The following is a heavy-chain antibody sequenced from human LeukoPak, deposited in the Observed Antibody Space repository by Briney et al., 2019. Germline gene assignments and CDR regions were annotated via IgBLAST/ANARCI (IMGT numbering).Heavy chain of an antibody. CDR1: GFTFSDYY. CDR2: ISSSSSYT. J-gene: IGHJ6*04. Sequence: PGGSLRLSCAASGFTFSDYYMSWIRQAPGKGLEWVSYISSSSSYTNYADSVKGRFTISRDNAKNSLYLQMNSLRAEDTAVYYCARESGAVVPAAMHYYYGMDVWGKGTTVTVSS. CDR3: ARESGAVVPAAMHYYYGMDV. V-gene: IGHV3-11*06. D-gene: IGHD2-2*01.